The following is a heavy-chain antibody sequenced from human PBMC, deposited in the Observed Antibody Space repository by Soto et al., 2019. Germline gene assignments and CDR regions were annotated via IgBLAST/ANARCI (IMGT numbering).Heavy chain of an antibody. CDR2: IYYSGST. CDR3: ARHYLSDGSLYNWFDP. CDR1: GGSISSSSYY. J-gene: IGHJ5*02. V-gene: IGHV4-39*01. D-gene: IGHD3-16*01. Sequence: PSETLSLTCTVSGGSISSSSYYWGWIRQPPGKELEWIGSIYYSGSTYYNQSLKSRVTISVDTSKNQFSLKLSSVTAADTAVYYCARHYLSDGSLYNWFDPWGQGTLVTAPQ.